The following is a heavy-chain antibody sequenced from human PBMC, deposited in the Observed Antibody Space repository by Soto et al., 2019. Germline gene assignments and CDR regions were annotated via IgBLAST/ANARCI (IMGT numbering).Heavy chain of an antibody. J-gene: IGHJ4*02. Sequence: PSETLSLTCAVYGGSFSGYYWSWIRQPPGKGLEWIGEINHSGSTNYNPSLKSRVTISVDTSKNQFSLKLSSVTAADTAVYYCARGRSVGAKYYFDYWGQGTLVTVSS. CDR1: GGSFSGYY. CDR3: ARGRSVGAKYYFDY. V-gene: IGHV4-34*01. D-gene: IGHD1-26*01. CDR2: INHSGST.